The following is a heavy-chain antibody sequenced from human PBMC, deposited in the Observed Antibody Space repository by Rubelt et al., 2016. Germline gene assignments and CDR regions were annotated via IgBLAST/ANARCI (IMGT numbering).Heavy chain of an antibody. D-gene: IGHD3-10*01. J-gene: IGHJ4*02. CDR2: INYGGIT. Sequence: QLQLQESGPGLMKPSETLSLTCTVSGGSISISSYYWGWIRQPPGKGLEWIGNINYGGITYYNPSLKSRVTISVDTSKNQFSLRLTSVTAAETALYYCARKGDERTFDSWGQGTLVTVSS. CDR1: GGSISISSYY. CDR3: ARKGDERTFDS. V-gene: IGHV4-39*01.